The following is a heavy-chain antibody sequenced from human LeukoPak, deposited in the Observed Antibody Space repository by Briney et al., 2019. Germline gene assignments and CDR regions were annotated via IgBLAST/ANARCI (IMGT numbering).Heavy chain of an antibody. CDR2: IKQDGSEK. J-gene: IGHJ6*03. CDR1: GFTFSSYW. V-gene: IGHV3-7*01. CDR3: ARVASIAAADASWYYYYMDV. Sequence: GFLRLSCAASGFTFSSYWMSWVRRAPGKGLEWVANIKQDGSEKYYVVSVKGRFTISRDNAKNSLYLQMNSLRAEDTAVYYCARVASIAAADASWYYYYMDVWGKGTTVTVSS. D-gene: IGHD6-13*01.